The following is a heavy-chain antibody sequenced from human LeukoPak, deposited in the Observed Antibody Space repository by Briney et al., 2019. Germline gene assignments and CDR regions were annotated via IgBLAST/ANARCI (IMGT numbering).Heavy chain of an antibody. CDR3: ARNRAAAGPYYFDY. CDR2: ISSSSSYI. CDR1: GFTFSSYS. D-gene: IGHD6-13*01. J-gene: IGHJ4*02. Sequence: GSLRLSCAASGFTFSSYSMNWVRQAPGKGLEWVSSISSSSSYIYYADSVKGRFTISRDNAKNSLYLQMNSLRAEDTAVYYCARNRAAAGPYYFDYWGQGTLVTVSS. V-gene: IGHV3-21*01.